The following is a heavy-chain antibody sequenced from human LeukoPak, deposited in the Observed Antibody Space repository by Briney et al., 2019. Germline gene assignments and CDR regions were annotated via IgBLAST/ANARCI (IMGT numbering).Heavy chain of an antibody. V-gene: IGHV3-23*01. J-gene: IGHJ4*02. CDR1: GFIFSNYA. CDR2: ISGSGGST. CDR3: ARAASSGSDY. D-gene: IGHD6-25*01. Sequence: GGSLRLSCAASGFIFSNYAMSWVRQAPGKGLEWVAGISGSGGSTYYADSVKGRFTISRDNSKNTLSLQMNSLRAEDTAVYFCARAASSGSDYWGQGTLVTVSS.